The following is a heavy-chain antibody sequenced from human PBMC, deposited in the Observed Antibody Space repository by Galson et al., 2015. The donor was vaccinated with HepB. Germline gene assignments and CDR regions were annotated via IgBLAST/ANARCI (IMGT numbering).Heavy chain of an antibody. Sequence: QSGAEVKKSGESLKISCKTSGYNFTNYWIGWVRQMPGKGLEWMGIIYPGDSDTRYSPSFQGQVTISADKSITTAHLQWSSLQASDTAMYYCATLHRRKTTAPIYWGQGTLVTVSS. CDR3: ATLHRRKTTAPIY. V-gene: IGHV5-51*01. CDR1: GYNFTNYW. CDR2: IYPGDSDT. J-gene: IGHJ4*02. D-gene: IGHD2-21*02.